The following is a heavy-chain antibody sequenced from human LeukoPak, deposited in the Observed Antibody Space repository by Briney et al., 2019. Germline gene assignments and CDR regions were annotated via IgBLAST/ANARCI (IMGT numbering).Heavy chain of an antibody. J-gene: IGHJ4*02. CDR3: ARDSIFGVVTYTGGNDY. CDR2: INPNSGGT. V-gene: IGHV1-2*02. CDR1: GYTFTTYG. Sequence: ASVKVSCKASGYTFTTYGVSWVRQAPGQGLEWMGWINPNSGGTNYAQKFQGRVTMTRDTSISTAYMELSRLRSDDTAVYYCARDSIFGVVTYTGGNDYWGQGTLVTVSS. D-gene: IGHD3-3*01.